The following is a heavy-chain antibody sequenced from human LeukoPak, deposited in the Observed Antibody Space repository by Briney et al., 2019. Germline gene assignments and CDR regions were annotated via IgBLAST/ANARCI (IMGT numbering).Heavy chain of an antibody. V-gene: IGHV3-9*01. D-gene: IGHD2-15*01. J-gene: IGHJ6*02. Sequence: GGSLRLSCAVSGFTFDDYAMHWVRQAPGKGLEWVSDISWNSGSIGYADSVKGRFTISRDNAKNSLYLQMNSLRAEDTALYYCAKDLRYCSGGSCYGYYYYGMDVWGQGTTVTVSS. CDR2: ISWNSGSI. CDR3: AKDLRYCSGGSCYGYYYYGMDV. CDR1: GFTFDDYA.